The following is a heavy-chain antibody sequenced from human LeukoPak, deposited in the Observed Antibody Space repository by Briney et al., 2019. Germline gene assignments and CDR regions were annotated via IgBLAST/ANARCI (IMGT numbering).Heavy chain of an antibody. CDR3: ARHRYGSGSYGY. Sequence: SETLSLTCAVYGGSFSGYYWSWIRQPPGKGLEWIGEINQSGSTNYNPSLESRVIISVDTSKNQFSLKLSSVTAADTAVYYCARHRYGSGSYGYWGQGTLVTVSS. CDR1: GGSFSGYY. CDR2: INQSGST. V-gene: IGHV4-34*01. D-gene: IGHD3-10*01. J-gene: IGHJ4*02.